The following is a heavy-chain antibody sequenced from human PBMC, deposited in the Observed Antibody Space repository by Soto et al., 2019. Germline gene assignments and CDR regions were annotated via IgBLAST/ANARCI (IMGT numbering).Heavy chain of an antibody. CDR3: ARVDSSGSYFDY. Sequence: SETLSLTCTVSGGSISSYYWSWIRQPPGKGLEWIAYIYYTVSTNYNPSLKSRVTLSADTSKNQFSLKLSSVTAADTAMYYCARVDSSGSYFDYWGQGTLVTVSS. J-gene: IGHJ4*02. CDR1: GGSISSYY. D-gene: IGHD3-22*01. V-gene: IGHV4-59*01. CDR2: IYYTVST.